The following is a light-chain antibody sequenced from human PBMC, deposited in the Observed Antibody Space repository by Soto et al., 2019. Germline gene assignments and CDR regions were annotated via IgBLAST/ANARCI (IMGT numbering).Light chain of an antibody. CDR3: QKRHNWPIT. V-gene: IGKV3-11*01. Sequence: EIVMTRAPATMSVSPGERATLSCRASQSVSSDLAWYHQKPGQAPRLVIYDAFSRAPGIPDRFSGGGSGTDFNLTISRLEPEDFGVYYCQKRHNWPITFGQGTRLEI. J-gene: IGKJ5*01. CDR1: QSVSSD. CDR2: DAF.